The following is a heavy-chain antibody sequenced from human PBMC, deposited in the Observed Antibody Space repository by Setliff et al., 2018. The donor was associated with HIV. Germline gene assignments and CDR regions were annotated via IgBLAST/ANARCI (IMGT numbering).Heavy chain of an antibody. Sequence: GGSLRLSCAASGFTFSSYAVHWVRQAPGKGLEWVAVISYDGSNKYYGDSVKGRFTISRDNSKNTLYLQMKSLRAEDTAVYYCAKEGEWQRSRGYMDVWGKGTTVTVSS. D-gene: IGHD5-12*01. CDR1: GFTFSSYA. CDR2: ISYDGSNK. V-gene: IGHV3-30*04. J-gene: IGHJ6*03. CDR3: AKEGEWQRSRGYMDV.